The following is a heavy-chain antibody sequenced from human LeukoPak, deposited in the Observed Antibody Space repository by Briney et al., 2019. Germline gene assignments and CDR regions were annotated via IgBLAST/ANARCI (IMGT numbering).Heavy chain of an antibody. V-gene: IGHV3-23*01. Sequence: GGSLRLSCAASGFTFSSYAMSWVRQAPGKGLEWVSAISGSGGRTYYADSVKGRFTISRDNSKNTLYLQMNSLGAEDTAVYYCAKDFNWNDVWFFDYWGQGTPVTVSS. CDR2: ISGSGGRT. CDR3: AKDFNWNDVWFFDY. CDR1: GFTFSSYA. J-gene: IGHJ4*02. D-gene: IGHD1-20*01.